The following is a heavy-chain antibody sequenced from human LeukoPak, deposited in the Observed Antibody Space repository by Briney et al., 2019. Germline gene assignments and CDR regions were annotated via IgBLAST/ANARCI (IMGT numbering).Heavy chain of an antibody. CDR2: ITNSGGST. CDR1: GFTFSSYG. V-gene: IGHV3-23*01. D-gene: IGHD7-27*01. Sequence: GGTLRLSCAASGFTFSSYGMSWVRQAAGKGLEWVSYITNSGGSTSYADSVKGRFTISRDNSKNTLYLQMNSLRAEDTAVYYCAKGALGKDYWGQGTLVTVSS. CDR3: AKGALGKDY. J-gene: IGHJ4*02.